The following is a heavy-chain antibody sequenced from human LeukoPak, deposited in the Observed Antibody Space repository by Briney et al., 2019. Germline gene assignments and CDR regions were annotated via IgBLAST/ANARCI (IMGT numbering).Heavy chain of an antibody. CDR1: GGTFSSYA. Sequence: SVKVSCKVSGGTFSSYAISWVRQAPGQGLEWMGRIIPILGIANYAQKFQGRVTITADKSTSTAYMELSSLRSEDTAVYYCARDRVGGYSGSLDYWGQGTLVTVSS. CDR2: IIPILGIA. J-gene: IGHJ4*02. D-gene: IGHD1-26*01. CDR3: ARDRVGGYSGSLDY. V-gene: IGHV1-69*04.